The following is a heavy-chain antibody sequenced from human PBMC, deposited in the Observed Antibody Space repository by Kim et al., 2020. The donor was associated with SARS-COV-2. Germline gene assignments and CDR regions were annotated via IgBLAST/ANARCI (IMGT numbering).Heavy chain of an antibody. Sequence: GGSLRLSCAASGFTFSSYGMHWVRQAPGKGLEWVAAISYDGSNKYYADSVKGRFTISRDNSKNTLYLQMNSLRAEDTAVYYCARDARPLILSGWYAPEYYYYGMDVGGRGTTVTVSS. J-gene: IGHJ6*02. CDR1: GFTFSSYG. CDR3: ARDARPLILSGWYAPEYYYYGMDV. D-gene: IGHD6-19*01. CDR2: ISYDGSNK. V-gene: IGHV3-33*05.